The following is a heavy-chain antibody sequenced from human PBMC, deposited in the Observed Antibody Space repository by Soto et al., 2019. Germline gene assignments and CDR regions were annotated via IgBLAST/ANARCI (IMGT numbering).Heavy chain of an antibody. CDR2: IWYDGSNK. V-gene: IGHV3-33*01. Sequence: GGSLRLSCAASGFTFSSYGMHWVRQAPGKGLEWVAVIWYDGSNKYYADSVKGRFTISRDNSKNTLYLQMNSLRAEDTVVYYCARGYGYMDVWGKGTTVTVSS. CDR3: ARGYGYMDV. J-gene: IGHJ6*03. D-gene: IGHD5-18*01. CDR1: GFTFSSYG.